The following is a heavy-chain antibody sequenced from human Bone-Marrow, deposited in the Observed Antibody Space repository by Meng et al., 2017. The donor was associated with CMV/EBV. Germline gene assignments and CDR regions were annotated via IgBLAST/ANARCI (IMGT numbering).Heavy chain of an antibody. D-gene: IGHD1-14*01. J-gene: IGHJ6*02. Sequence: ASVKVSCKASGYTFTSYYMHWVRQAPGQGLEWMGIINPSGGSTSYAQKFQGRVTMTRDTSTSTVYMELSSLRSEDTAVYYCARNGRAGEARGYYYGMDVWGQGTTVTV. CDR1: GYTFTSYY. CDR2: INPSGGST. V-gene: IGHV1-46*01. CDR3: ARNGRAGEARGYYYGMDV.